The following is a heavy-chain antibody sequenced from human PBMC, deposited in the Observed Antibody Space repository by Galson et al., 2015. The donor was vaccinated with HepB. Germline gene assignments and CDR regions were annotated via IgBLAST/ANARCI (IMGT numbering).Heavy chain of an antibody. CDR2: IKTDGSER. CDR3: VRVNSYDGSAYRVFDF. Sequence: SLRLSCAASAFTFRTYWMAWVRQAPGQGLEWVASIKTDGSERNYVDSVRGRFIISRDNARSLLYLYMNSVRVDDTAVYYCVRVNSYDGSAYRVFDFWGQGAPVTVSS. D-gene: IGHD3-22*01. J-gene: IGHJ4*02. CDR1: AFTFRTYW. V-gene: IGHV3-7*03.